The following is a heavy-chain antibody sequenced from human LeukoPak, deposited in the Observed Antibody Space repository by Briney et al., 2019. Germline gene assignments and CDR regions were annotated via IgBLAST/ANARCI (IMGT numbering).Heavy chain of an antibody. V-gene: IGHV4-39*02. J-gene: IGHJ4*02. Sequence: SETLSLTCTVSGGSISNTNYYWGWIRQPPGKGLEWIGTIYYSGSTYYNPSLKSRVTISVDTSKNHFSLKLSSVTAADTAVYYCAFKAAAGQDYWGQGTLVTVSS. CDR3: AFKAAAGQDY. D-gene: IGHD6-13*01. CDR2: IYYSGST. CDR1: GGSISNTNYY.